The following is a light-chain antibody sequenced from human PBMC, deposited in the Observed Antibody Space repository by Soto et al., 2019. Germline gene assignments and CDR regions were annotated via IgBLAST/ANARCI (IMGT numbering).Light chain of an antibody. V-gene: IGLV1-40*01. Sequence: QSVLTQPPSASGTPGQRVTISCSGSDSNIGSNGVNWYQHLPGMAPKLLIYGNNNRPSGVPDRFSGSKSGTSASLAITGLQAEDEADYYCQSYDSSLSGSRVFGTGTKVTVL. CDR3: QSYDSSLSGSRV. CDR2: GNN. CDR1: DSNIGSNG. J-gene: IGLJ1*01.